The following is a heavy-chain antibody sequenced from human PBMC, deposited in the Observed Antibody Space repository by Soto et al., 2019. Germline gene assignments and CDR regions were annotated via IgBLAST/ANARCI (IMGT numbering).Heavy chain of an antibody. Sequence: QVQLVESGGGVVQPGRSLRLSCAVSGFIVSTYGMHWVRHAPGKGLEWVAVISRDGGTKYYADSVKGRFTISRDNSRNNLFLEMNSLRGDDMAVYYCTGEVASGYWGQGTLVTVSS. V-gene: IGHV3-30*03. J-gene: IGHJ4*02. CDR3: TGEVASGY. CDR1: GFIVSTYG. D-gene: IGHD2-8*02. CDR2: ISRDGGTK.